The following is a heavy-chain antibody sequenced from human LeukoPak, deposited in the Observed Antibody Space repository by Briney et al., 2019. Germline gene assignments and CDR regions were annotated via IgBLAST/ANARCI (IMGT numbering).Heavy chain of an antibody. CDR3: ARDSPPDCYDSSGYSRSYGMDV. CDR2: IYYSGST. J-gene: IGHJ6*02. D-gene: IGHD3-22*01. CDR1: GGSISSYY. Sequence: SETLSLTCTVSGGSISSYYWSWIRQPPGKGLEWIGYIYYSGSTNYNPSLKSRVTISVDTSKNQFSLKLSSVTAADTAVYYCARDSPPDCYDSSGYSRSYGMDVWGQGTTVTVSS. V-gene: IGHV4-59*01.